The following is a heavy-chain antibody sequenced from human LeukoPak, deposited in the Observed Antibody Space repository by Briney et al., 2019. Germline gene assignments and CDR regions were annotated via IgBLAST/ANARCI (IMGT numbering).Heavy chain of an antibody. Sequence: GGSLRLSCAASGFTFGSYWMSWVRQAPGKGLEWVANINQDGSEKYYVDSVKGRFTISRDDAKNSLYLQMNSLRADDTAVYYCARDKIVGATHFDYWGQGTLVTVSS. CDR2: INQDGSEK. J-gene: IGHJ4*02. CDR1: GFTFGSYW. D-gene: IGHD1-26*01. V-gene: IGHV3-7*03. CDR3: ARDKIVGATHFDY.